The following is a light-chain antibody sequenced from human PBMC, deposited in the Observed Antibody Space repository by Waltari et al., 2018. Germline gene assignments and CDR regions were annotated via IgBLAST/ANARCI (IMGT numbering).Light chain of an antibody. Sequence: DIVMTQSPDSLAVSLGERATINRKPSQSVLYSSNNKNYLAWYQQKPGQPPKLLISWASTRESGVPERFSGSGSGTDFALTISSLQAEDVAVYFCQHYYSAPVTFGGGTRVEIQ. V-gene: IGKV4-1*01. CDR3: QHYYSAPVT. CDR1: QSVLYSSNNKNY. CDR2: WAS. J-gene: IGKJ4*01.